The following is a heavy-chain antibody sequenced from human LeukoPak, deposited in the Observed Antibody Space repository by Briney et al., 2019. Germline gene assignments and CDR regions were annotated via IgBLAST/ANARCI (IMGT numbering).Heavy chain of an antibody. CDR3: AREPPPYAIRGRYYYYYMDV. CDR1: GFTSSGHY. CDR2: SRNKGQGYTT. Sequence: PGGSLRLSCVASGFTSSGHYIDWVRQAPGKGLEWLGRSRNKGQGYTTAYAASVKGRFSFSRDESNNSLDLLMNSLRAEDTAVYYCAREPPPYAIRGRYYYYYMDVWGKGTTVTVSS. J-gene: IGHJ6*03. V-gene: IGHV3-72*01. D-gene: IGHD2-8*01.